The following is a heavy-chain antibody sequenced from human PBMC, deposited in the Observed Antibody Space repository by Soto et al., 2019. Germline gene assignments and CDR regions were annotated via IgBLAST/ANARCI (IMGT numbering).Heavy chain of an antibody. J-gene: IGHJ4*02. CDR2: ISYAGDYQ. V-gene: IGHV3-30*18. D-gene: IGHD6-13*01. CDR3: AKSRGGSSWYEGDS. CDR1: GFTFSSYG. Sequence: QVQLVESGGGVVQPGRSLRLSCAACGFTFSSYGMHWVRQAPGKGLEWVAVISYAGDYQYYADSVKGRFTISRDNSKNTLYLQMNTLRPEDTAVYFCAKSRGGSSWYEGDSWGQGTLVTVSS.